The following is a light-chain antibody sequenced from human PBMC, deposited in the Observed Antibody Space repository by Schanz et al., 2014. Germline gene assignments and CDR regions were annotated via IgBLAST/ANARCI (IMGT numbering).Light chain of an antibody. CDR1: SSDVGGYNY. Sequence: QSALTQPPSASGSPGQSVTISCTGTSSDVGGYNYVSWFQQHPGRAPKLMIYEVTKRPSGVPDRFSGSKSGNTASLTVSGLQAEDEADYYCSSYTSSSTSVVFGGGTKVTVL. CDR2: EVT. V-gene: IGLV2-8*01. CDR3: SSYTSSSTSVV. J-gene: IGLJ2*01.